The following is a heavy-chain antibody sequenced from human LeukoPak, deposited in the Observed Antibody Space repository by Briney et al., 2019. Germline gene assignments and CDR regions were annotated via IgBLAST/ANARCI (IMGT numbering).Heavy chain of an antibody. CDR2: VSYDSRKK. D-gene: IGHD1-1*01. CDR1: GFIFSSHA. Sequence: GSLRLSCAASGFIFSSHAMHWVRQAPGKGLEWVAGVSYDSRKKDYAESVKGRFSVSRDNSRNSLSLQMNSLRPEDTAVYYCARDRVQLWLFNNHMDVWGKGTTVTVSS. J-gene: IGHJ6*03. V-gene: IGHV3-30*16. CDR3: ARDRVQLWLFNNHMDV.